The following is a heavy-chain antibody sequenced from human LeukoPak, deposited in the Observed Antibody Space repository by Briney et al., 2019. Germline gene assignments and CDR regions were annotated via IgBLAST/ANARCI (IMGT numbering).Heavy chain of an antibody. D-gene: IGHD6-13*01. CDR3: ARGCLRSIAAAGTQYYYYYYYMDV. Sequence: SQTLSLTCAISGDSVSSNSAAWNWIRQSPSRGLEWLGRTYYRSKWYKDYAVSVKSRIAINPDTSKNQFSLQLNSVTPEDTAVYYCARGCLRSIAAAGTQYYYYYYYMDVWGKGTTVTVSS. CDR1: GDSVSSNSAA. V-gene: IGHV6-1*01. J-gene: IGHJ6*03. CDR2: TYYRSKWYK.